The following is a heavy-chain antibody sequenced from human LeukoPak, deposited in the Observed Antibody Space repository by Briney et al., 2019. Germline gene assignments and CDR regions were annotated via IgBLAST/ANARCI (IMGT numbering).Heavy chain of an antibody. J-gene: IGHJ5*02. CDR3: ARDSRWLRFSWFDP. D-gene: IGHD5-12*01. CDR2: IKQDGSEK. V-gene: IGHV3-7*01. Sequence: PGGSLRLSCAASGFTFSTYWMSWVRQAPGKGLEWVANIKQDGSEKYYVDSVKGRFTISRDNAKNSLYLQMNSLRAEDTAVYYCARDSRWLRFSWFDPWGQGTLVTVSS. CDR1: GFTFSTYW.